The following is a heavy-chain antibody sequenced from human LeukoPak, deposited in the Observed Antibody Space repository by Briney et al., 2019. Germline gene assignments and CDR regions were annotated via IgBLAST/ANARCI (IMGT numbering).Heavy chain of an antibody. D-gene: IGHD6-19*01. Sequence: GGSLRLSCAASGFTFSGYWMHWVRQAPGKGLVWVSRINSDGSTTSYADSVMGRFTISRDNAKNTLYLRMNSLRAEDTAVYYCARVIYSGWQGELSDWGQGTLVTVSS. V-gene: IGHV3-74*01. CDR2: INSDGSTT. J-gene: IGHJ4*02. CDR1: GFTFSGYW. CDR3: ARVIYSGWQGELSD.